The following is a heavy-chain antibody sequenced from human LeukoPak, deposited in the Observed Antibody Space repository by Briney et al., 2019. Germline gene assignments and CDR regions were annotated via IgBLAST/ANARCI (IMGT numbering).Heavy chain of an antibody. Sequence: GGSLRLSCAASGFTFSSYAMHWVRQAPGKGLEWVAVISYDGSNKYYADSVKGRFTISRDNSKNTLYLQMNSLRAEDTAVYYCAKEDANYYDSSGYPNFDYWGQGTLVTVSS. CDR3: AKEDANYYDSSGYPNFDY. J-gene: IGHJ4*02. CDR1: GFTFSSYA. CDR2: ISYDGSNK. V-gene: IGHV3-30-3*01. D-gene: IGHD3-22*01.